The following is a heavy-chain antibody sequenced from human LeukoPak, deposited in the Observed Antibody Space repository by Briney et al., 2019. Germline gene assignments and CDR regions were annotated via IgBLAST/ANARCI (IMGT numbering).Heavy chain of an antibody. CDR2: ISPNSGGT. D-gene: IGHD4-17*01. CDR1: GYTFTDYY. Sequence: RASVKVSCKAFGYTFTDYYIHWVRQAPGQGLEWMGWISPNSGGTNYPQKFRGRVTMTRDTSITTAYMELSRLRSDDTAVYYCARSDYGDYADFDYWGQGTLVTVSS. J-gene: IGHJ4*02. CDR3: ARSDYGDYADFDY. V-gene: IGHV1-2*02.